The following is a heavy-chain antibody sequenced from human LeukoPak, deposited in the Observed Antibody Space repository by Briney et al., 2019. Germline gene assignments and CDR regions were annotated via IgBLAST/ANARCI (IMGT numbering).Heavy chain of an antibody. V-gene: IGHV3-30*02. Sequence: GGSLRLSCAASGFTFSNYGMHWVRQAPGKGLEWVAFIRYVGSNQYYVDSVKGRFTISRDNAKNSLYLQMNSLRAEDTAVYYCARPHYDSSGYYYTLDYWGQGTQVTVSS. D-gene: IGHD3-22*01. CDR3: ARPHYDSSGYYYTLDY. CDR2: IRYVGSNQ. CDR1: GFTFSNYG. J-gene: IGHJ4*02.